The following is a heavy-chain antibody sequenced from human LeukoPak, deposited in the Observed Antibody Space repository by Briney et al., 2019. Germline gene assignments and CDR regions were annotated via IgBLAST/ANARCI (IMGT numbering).Heavy chain of an antibody. Sequence: GGSLRLSCAASGFTFSSYWMSWVRQAPGKGLEWVANIKQDGSEKYYVDYVKGRFTISRDNAKNSLYLQMNSLRAEDTAVYYCARDEGTYYDFYYYYMDVWGKGTTVTVSS. CDR1: GFTFSSYW. CDR2: IKQDGSEK. V-gene: IGHV3-7*01. J-gene: IGHJ6*03. CDR3: ARDEGTYYDFYYYYMDV. D-gene: IGHD3-3*01.